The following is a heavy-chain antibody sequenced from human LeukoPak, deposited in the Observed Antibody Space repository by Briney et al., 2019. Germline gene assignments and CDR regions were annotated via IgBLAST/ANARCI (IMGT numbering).Heavy chain of an antibody. J-gene: IGHJ5*02. Sequence: SETLSLTCTVSGGSISSSSYYWSWIRQPPGKGLEWIGRFYTSGNTNYNPSLTSRVSMSVDTSQNQFSLKLTSVTAADTAVYYCARKDGDLWGQGTLVTVSS. V-gene: IGHV4-61*02. CDR2: FYTSGNT. CDR3: ARKDGDL. CDR1: GGSISSSSYY. D-gene: IGHD4-17*01.